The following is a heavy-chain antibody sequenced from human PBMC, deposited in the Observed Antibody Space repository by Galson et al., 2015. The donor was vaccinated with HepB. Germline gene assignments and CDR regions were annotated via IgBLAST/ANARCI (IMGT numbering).Heavy chain of an antibody. J-gene: IGHJ4*02. CDR1: GFNFSAYS. CDR2: ISGSSAIV. Sequence: SLRLSCAASGFNFSAYSMNWVRQAPGKGLEWVSYISGSSAIVYSADSVRGRLTVFRDTTKNSLHLHMSSLRAEDTAIYYCARGFEYWGQGVPVTVSS. V-gene: IGHV3-48*01. CDR3: ARGFEY.